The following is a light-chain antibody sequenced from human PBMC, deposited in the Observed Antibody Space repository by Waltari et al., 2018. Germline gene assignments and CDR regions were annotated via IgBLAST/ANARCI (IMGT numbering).Light chain of an antibody. CDR1: TSTIGNNV. V-gene: IGLV1-44*01. CDR2: RSD. CDR3: AAWDDSMNGHWV. J-gene: IGLJ3*02. Sequence: QSVLTQPPSASATPGQRVTISCSGTTSTIGNNVVTWYQQLPGKAPKLLIYRSDQRPSGVPDRFSGSKSGSSASLAISGLQSEDEADYYCAAWDDSMNGHWVFGGGTKVTVL.